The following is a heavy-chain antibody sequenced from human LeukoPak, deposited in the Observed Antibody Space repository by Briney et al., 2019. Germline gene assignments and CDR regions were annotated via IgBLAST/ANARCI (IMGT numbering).Heavy chain of an antibody. CDR1: GFTFSNYW. CDR3: EAYGSV. V-gene: IGHV3-7*03. CDR2: IKGDGSEE. J-gene: IGHJ4*02. Sequence: RGSLRLSCAGSGFTFSNYWMTWVRQAPGKGLEWVANIKGDGSEENYVESVKGRFSISRDNAKNALYLQMNSLRIEDTAVYYCEAYGSVWGQGTLVAVSS. D-gene: IGHD3-10*01.